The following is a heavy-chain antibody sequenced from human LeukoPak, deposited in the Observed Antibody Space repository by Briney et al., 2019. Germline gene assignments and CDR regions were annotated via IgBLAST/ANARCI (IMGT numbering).Heavy chain of an antibody. D-gene: IGHD1-26*01. CDR2: MWFGATT. V-gene: IGHV4-39*07. J-gene: IGHJ4*02. CDR3: ARGRRGSYFQDY. CDR1: GDSISSSNSY. Sequence: PSETLSLTCPVSGDSISSSNSYWGWIRQPPGKGLEWMGSMWFGATTSYDPSLKSRVTISIDPSKNQFSLKLSSVTAADTALYYCARGRRGSYFQDYWGQGTLVTVSS.